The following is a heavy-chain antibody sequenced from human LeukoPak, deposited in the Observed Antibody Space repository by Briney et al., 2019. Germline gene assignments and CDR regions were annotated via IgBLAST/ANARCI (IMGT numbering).Heavy chain of an antibody. CDR2: ISYDGSNK. V-gene: IGHV3-30*18. D-gene: IGHD3-10*01. CDR1: GFSLSGYW. J-gene: IGHJ4*02. CDR3: AKENYGPLNY. Sequence: GGSLRLSCAASGFSLSGYWMSWVRQAPGKGLEWVAVISYDGSNKYYADSVKGRFTISRDNSKNTLYLQMNSLRAEDTAVYYCAKENYGPLNYWGQGTLVTVSS.